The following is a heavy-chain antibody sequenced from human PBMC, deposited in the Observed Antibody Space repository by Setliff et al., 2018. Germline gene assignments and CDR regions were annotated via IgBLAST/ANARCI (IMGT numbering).Heavy chain of an antibody. CDR1: GYNFATYW. J-gene: IGHJ4*02. V-gene: IGHV5-51*01. CDR2: IYPSDSDT. Sequence: GESLKISCKASGYNFATYWIGWVRQMPGKGLEWMGIIYPSDSDTRYNPSFQGQVTISADKSINTAYLQWSSLRASDTAMYYCARQPKVDSSGLKCLDYWGQGTLVTVSS. CDR3: ARQPKVDSSGLKCLDY. D-gene: IGHD6-19*01.